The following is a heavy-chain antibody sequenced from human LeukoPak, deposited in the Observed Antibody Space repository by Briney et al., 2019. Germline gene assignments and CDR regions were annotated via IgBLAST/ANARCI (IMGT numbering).Heavy chain of an antibody. V-gene: IGHV4-59*08. J-gene: IGHJ5*02. CDR3: SRTDGKNWFDP. CDR1: RGSLSSYY. CDR2: IYYSGSS. D-gene: IGHD1-1*01. Sequence: SETLSLTCTVSRGSLSSYYSSWIRQPPGKGLEGIGYIYYSGSSNYNPSLKSRVTISVDTSKNQFSLKLSSVTAADTAGYYCSRTDGKNWFDPWGQGTLVTVSS.